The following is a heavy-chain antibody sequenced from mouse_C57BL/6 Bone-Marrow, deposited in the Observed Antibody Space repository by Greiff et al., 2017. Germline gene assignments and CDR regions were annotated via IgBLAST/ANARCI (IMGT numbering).Heavy chain of an antibody. CDR1: GYSITSGYY. J-gene: IGHJ2*01. CDR2: ISYDGSN. D-gene: IGHD5-1*01. V-gene: IGHV3-6*01. CDR3: ARDGEYLLDY. Sequence: DVKLQESGPGLVKPSQSLSLTCSVTGYSITSGYYWNWIRQFPGNKLEWMGYISYDGSNNYNPSLKNRISITRDTSKNQFFLKLNSVTTQDTATYYCARDGEYLLDYWGQGTTLTVSS.